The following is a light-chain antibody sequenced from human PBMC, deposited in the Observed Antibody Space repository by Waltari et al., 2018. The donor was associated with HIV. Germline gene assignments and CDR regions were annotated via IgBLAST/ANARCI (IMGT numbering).Light chain of an antibody. CDR3: AAWDVSLSGNWV. CDR1: SPNIGSNY. V-gene: IGLV1-47*01. Sequence: SVLTQPPSASATPGQRVTISCSGSSPNIGSNYVYWYQQSPGTTPKLLIYRNNRRPFGVPDRFSGSKSGTSASLAISGLRSEDEADYYCAAWDVSLSGNWVFGGGTKLTVL. J-gene: IGLJ3*02. CDR2: RNN.